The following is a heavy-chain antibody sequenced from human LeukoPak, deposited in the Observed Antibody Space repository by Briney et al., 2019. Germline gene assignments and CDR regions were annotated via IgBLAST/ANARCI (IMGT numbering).Heavy chain of an antibody. CDR3: ARAVRMTTSWFDP. J-gene: IGHJ5*02. CDR1: GYSFTSYW. Sequence: GESLKISCKGSGYSFTSYWIDWVRQMPGKGLEWMGIIYPGDSDTRYSPSFQGQVTISADKSISTAYLQWSSLKASDTAMYYCARAVRMTTSWFDPWGQGTLVTVSS. D-gene: IGHD4-11*01. CDR2: IYPGDSDT. V-gene: IGHV5-51*01.